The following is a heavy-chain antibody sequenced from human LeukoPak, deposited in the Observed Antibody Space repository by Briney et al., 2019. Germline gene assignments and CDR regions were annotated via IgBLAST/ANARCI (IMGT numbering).Heavy chain of an antibody. D-gene: IGHD6-19*01. CDR3: AKHSSGWYYFDY. J-gene: IGHJ4*02. CDR2: ISGSGGTT. V-gene: IGHV3-23*01. Sequence: PGGSLRLSCAASGFTFSSYAMSWVRQAPGKGLEWVSGISGSGGTTSYADSVKGRFSISRDNSKSTLYLQMNSLRAEDAAVYFCAKHSSGWYYFDYWGQGTLVTVSS. CDR1: GFTFSSYA.